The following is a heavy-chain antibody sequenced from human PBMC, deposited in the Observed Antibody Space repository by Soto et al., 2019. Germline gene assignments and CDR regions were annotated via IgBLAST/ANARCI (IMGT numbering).Heavy chain of an antibody. CDR1: GGSISSYY. D-gene: IGHD3-10*01. CDR3: ARLLWSRGDWFDP. V-gene: IGHV4-59*08. CDR2: IYYSGST. Sequence: SETLSLTCTVSGGSISSYYWSWIRQPPGKGLEWTGYIYYSGSTNYNPSLKSRVTISVDTSKNQFSLKLSSVTAADTAVYYCARLLWSRGDWFDPWGQGTLVTVSS. J-gene: IGHJ5*02.